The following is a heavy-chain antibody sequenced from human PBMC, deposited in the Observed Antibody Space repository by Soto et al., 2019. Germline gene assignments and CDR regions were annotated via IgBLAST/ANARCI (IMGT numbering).Heavy chain of an antibody. J-gene: IGHJ6*02. Sequence: QVQLQQWGAGLLKPSETLSLTCAVYGGSFSSNYWNWIRQPPGKGLEWIGEINPSGRTNYSPFLMSRVTLSVDTSKNQFSLKLTSLTAADTAVYYCARDYYSSGMDVWGQGTTVTVSS. CDR1: GGSFSSNY. CDR2: INPSGRT. V-gene: IGHV4-34*01. CDR3: ARDYYSSGMDV.